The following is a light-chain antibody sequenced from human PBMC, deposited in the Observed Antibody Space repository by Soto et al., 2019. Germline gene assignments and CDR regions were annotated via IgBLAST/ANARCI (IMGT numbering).Light chain of an antibody. V-gene: IGKV3-15*01. J-gene: IGKJ1*01. CDR1: QSVSSN. CDR2: GAS. CDR3: QQYNNWPRT. Sequence: EIVMTQSPATLSVSPGERATLSCRASQSVSSNLACYQQKPGQDPRLLIYGASTRATGIPARFSGSGSGTEFTLTISSLQSEDFAVYYCQQYNNWPRTFGQGTRVEIK.